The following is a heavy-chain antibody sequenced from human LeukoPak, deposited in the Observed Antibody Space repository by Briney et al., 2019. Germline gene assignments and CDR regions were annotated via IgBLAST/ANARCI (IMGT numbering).Heavy chain of an antibody. V-gene: IGHV3-9*01. J-gene: IGHJ4*02. CDR1: GFTFDDYA. D-gene: IGHD3-10*01. CDR3: AKDNAPVPLELFVY. CDR2: ISWNSGSI. Sequence: GGSLRLSCAASGFTFDDYAMHWVREAPGKGLEWVSGISWNSGSIGYADSVKGRFTISRDNAKNSLYLQMNSLRAEDTAVYYCAKDNAPVPLELFVYWGQGTLVTVSS.